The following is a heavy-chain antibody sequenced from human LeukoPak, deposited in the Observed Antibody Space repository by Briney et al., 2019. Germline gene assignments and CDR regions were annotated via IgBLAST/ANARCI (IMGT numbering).Heavy chain of an antibody. J-gene: IGHJ3*02. CDR1: GGSISSSSYY. CDR2: IYYSGST. CDR3: ARSDGKSANAFDI. V-gene: IGHV4-39*01. Sequence: PSETLSLTCTVSGGSISSSSYYWGWIRQPPGKGLEWIGSIYYSGSTYYNPSLKSRVTISVDTSKNQFSLKLSSVTAADTAVYYCARSDGKSANAFDIWGQGTMVTVSS.